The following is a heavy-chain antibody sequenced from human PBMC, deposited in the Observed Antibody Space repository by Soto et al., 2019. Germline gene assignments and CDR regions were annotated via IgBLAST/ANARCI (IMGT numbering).Heavy chain of an antibody. CDR3: ARGYYYREFDY. J-gene: IGHJ4*02. V-gene: IGHV4-59*01. D-gene: IGHD3-10*01. CDR2: IYYSGST. Sequence: SETLSLTCTVSGGSISSYYWSWIRQPPGKGLEWIGYIYYSGSTNYNPSLKSRVTISVDTSKNQFSLKLSSVTAADTAVYYCARGYYYREFDYWGQGTLVTVSS. CDR1: GGSISSYY.